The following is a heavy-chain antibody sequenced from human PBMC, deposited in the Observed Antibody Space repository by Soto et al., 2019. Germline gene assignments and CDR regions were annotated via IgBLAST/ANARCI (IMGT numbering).Heavy chain of an antibody. CDR1: GYTFTSYY. J-gene: IGHJ6*02. Sequence: ASVKVSCKASGYTFTSYYMHWVRHAPGQRREGMGRVNPSGGSTSYEQQIQGGVPMTRNTSTGTVYMELRSLRSEVTAVYYCYSAYYRAHYDVTDPWAQGPSVTVS. D-gene: IGHD3-22*01. V-gene: IGHV1-46*03. CDR3: YSAYYRAHYDVTDP. CDR2: VNPSGGST.